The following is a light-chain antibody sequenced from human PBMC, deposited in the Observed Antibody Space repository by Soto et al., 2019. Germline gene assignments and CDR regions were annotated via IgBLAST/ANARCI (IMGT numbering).Light chain of an antibody. CDR1: SSDVGYYNY. J-gene: IGLJ2*01. CDR3: CSYTSSSHVV. CDR2: DVS. V-gene: IGLV2-14*03. Sequence: QSALTQPASVSGSPGQSITISCTGTSSDVGYYNYVSWYQQHPGKAPKLIIHDVSNRPSGVSNRFSGSKSANTASLTISGLQAEDEANYYCCSYTSSSHVVFGGGTKLTVL.